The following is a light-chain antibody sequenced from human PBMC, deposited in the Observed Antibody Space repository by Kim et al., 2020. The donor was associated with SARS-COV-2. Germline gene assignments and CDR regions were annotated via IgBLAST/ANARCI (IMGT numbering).Light chain of an antibody. CDR2: AAS. J-gene: IGKJ1*01. CDR1: RGINNY. CDR3: QKYDTAPWT. V-gene: IGKV1-27*01. Sequence: DIQMTQSPASLSASLGDRVTITCRASRGINNYVAWFQQKSGKIPRLLIYAASALRSGVPSRFSGSRSGTDFTLTISSLQPEDVATYYCQKYDTAPWTFGQGTKVDIK.